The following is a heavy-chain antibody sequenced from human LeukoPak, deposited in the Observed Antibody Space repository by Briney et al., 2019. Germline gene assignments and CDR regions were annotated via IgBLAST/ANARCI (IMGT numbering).Heavy chain of an antibody. D-gene: IGHD5-24*01. V-gene: IGHV1-8*01. CDR2: MNPNSGNT. Sequence: ASVKVSCKAFGYTFTSYDINWVRQATGQGLEWMGWMNPNSGNTGYAQKFQGRVTMTRNTSISTAYMELSSLRSEDTAVYCCARGQGRWLQLHSFDYWGQGTLVTVSS. J-gene: IGHJ4*02. CDR3: ARGQGRWLQLHSFDY. CDR1: GYTFTSYD.